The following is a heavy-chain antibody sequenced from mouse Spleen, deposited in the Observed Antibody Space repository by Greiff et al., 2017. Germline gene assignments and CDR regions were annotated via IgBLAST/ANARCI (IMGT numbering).Heavy chain of an antibody. CDR1: GYTFTNYW. J-gene: IGHJ1*01. CDR2: IYPGGGYT. D-gene: IGHD4-1*01. Sequence: VQLQQSGAELAKPGASVKMSCKASGYTFTNYWIGWAKQRPGHGLEWIGDIYPGGGYTNYNEKFKGKATLTADKSSSTAYMQFSSLTSEDSAIYYCARGGTWYFDVWGAGTSVTVSS. CDR3: ARGGTWYFDV. V-gene: IGHV1-63*01.